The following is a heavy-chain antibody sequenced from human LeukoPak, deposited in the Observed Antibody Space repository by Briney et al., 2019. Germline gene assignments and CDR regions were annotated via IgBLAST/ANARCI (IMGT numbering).Heavy chain of an antibody. CDR3: ARRYEITMIVVVITPGAFDI. D-gene: IGHD3-22*01. CDR1: GGSISSSSYY. Sequence: PSETLSLTCTVSGGSISSSSYYWGWIRQPPGKGLEWIGSIYYSGITNYNPSLKSRVTISVDTSKNQFSLKLSSVTAADTAVYYCARRYEITMIVVVITPGAFDIWGQGTMVTVSS. CDR2: IYYSGIT. J-gene: IGHJ3*02. V-gene: IGHV4-61*05.